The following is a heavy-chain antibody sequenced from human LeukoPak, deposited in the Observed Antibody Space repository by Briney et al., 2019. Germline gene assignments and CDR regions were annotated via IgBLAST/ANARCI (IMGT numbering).Heavy chain of an antibody. D-gene: IGHD6-19*01. J-gene: IGHJ6*02. CDR1: GYSFTSYW. V-gene: IGHV5-51*01. CDR3: AKVAVPGTRYYYYGMDV. Sequence: GESLKISCKGSGYSFTSYWIAWVRQMPGKGLEWMGIIYPRDSDTSYSPSFQGQVTISADKSISTAYLQWSSLKASDTAMYYCAKVAVPGTRYYYYGMDVWGQGTTVTVSS. CDR2: IYPRDSDT.